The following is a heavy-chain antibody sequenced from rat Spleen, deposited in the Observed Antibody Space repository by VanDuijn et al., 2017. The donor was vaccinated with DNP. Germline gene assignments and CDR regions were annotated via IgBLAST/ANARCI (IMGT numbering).Heavy chain of an antibody. J-gene: IGHJ3*01. Sequence: EVQLVESDGGLVQPGGSLKLSCAASGFTFSDYYMAWVRQAPTQGLEWVATISYDGSDTYYRDSVKGRFTMSRDNAKSTLYLQMDSLRSEDTATYYCASRPPPTRGPFDFWGQGTLVTVSS. CDR1: GFTFSDYY. V-gene: IGHV5-7*01. CDR2: ISYDGSDT. D-gene: IGHD1-4*01. CDR3: ASRPPPTRGPFDF.